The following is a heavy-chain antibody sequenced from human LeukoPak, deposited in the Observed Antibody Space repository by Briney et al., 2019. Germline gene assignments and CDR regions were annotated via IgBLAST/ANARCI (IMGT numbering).Heavy chain of an antibody. CDR3: ARRSRYYDSSGYTGYYFDY. Sequence: GSLRLSCAASGFTFSDYYMSWIRQPPGKGLEWIGYIYYSGSTNYNPSLKSRVTISVDTSKNQFSLKLSSVTAADTAVYYCARRSRYYDSSGYTGYYFDYWGQGTLVTVSS. CDR1: GFTFSDYY. CDR2: IYYSGST. V-gene: IGHV4-59*08. J-gene: IGHJ4*02. D-gene: IGHD3-22*01.